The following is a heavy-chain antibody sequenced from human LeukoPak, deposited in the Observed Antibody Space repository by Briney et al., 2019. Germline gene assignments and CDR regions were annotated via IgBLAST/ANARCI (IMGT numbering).Heavy chain of an antibody. D-gene: IGHD6-13*01. V-gene: IGHV3-23*01. J-gene: IGHJ4*02. CDR1: RYTLSSYA. CDR2: ISGSGGST. CDR3: ARAAGGKPVGY. Sequence: GGSLRLSCAASRYTLSSYAMKWVRQAPRKGLEWVSVISGSGGSTHYADSVNGRFTISRDNAKNSLYLQMNSLRAEDTAVYYCARAAGGKPVGYWGQGTLVTVSS.